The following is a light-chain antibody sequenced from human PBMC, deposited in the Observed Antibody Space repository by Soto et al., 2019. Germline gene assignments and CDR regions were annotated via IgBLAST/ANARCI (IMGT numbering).Light chain of an antibody. CDR2: GAS. CDR1: QDVASD. CDR3: QQYNNWPPA. J-gene: IGKJ4*01. Sequence: IMMTQSPVTLSVSPGDRATLSCRASQDVASDLAWYQQKPGQAPRLLISGASTRATGIPARFSGSGSGTEFTLTINSLQSEDFGVYYCQQYNNWPPAFGGGTKVEIK. V-gene: IGKV3D-15*01.